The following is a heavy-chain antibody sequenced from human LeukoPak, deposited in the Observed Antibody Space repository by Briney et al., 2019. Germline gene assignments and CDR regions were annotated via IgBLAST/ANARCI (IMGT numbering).Heavy chain of an antibody. J-gene: IGHJ5*02. D-gene: IGHD3-3*01. CDR2: ISAYNGNT. CDR3: ARDRASKVNYDLWSGWFDP. V-gene: IGHV1-18*01. Sequence: ASVKVSCKASGYTFTSYGISWVRQAPGQGLEWMGWISAYNGNTNYAQKLQGRVTMTTDTSTSTAYMELRSLRSDDTAVYYCARDRASKVNYDLWSGWFDPWGQGTLVTASS. CDR1: GYTFTSYG.